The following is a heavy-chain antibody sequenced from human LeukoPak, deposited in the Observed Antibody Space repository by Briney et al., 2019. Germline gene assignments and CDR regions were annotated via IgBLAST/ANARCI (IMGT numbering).Heavy chain of an antibody. D-gene: IGHD6-19*01. CDR3: ARDRTSVAVRGGYFDY. CDR2: INPSGGST. J-gene: IGHJ4*02. V-gene: IGHV1-46*01. Sequence: ASVKVSCKASGYTFTSYYMHWVRQAPGQGLEWMGIINPSGGSTSYAQKFQGRVTMTRDTSTSTVYMELSSLRSEDTAVYYCARDRTSVAVRGGYFDYWGQGTLVTVSS. CDR1: GYTFTSYY.